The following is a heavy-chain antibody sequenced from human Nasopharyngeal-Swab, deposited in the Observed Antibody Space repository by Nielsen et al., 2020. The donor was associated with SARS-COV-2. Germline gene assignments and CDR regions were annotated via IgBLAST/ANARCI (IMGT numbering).Heavy chain of an antibody. CDR1: GGSISSYY. Sequence: SETLSLTCTVSGGSISSYYWSWIRQPPGKGLEWIGYIYYSGSTNYHPSLKSRVTISVDTSKNQFSLKLSSVTAADTAVYYCARAPKRTIFGVVGWFDPWGQGTLVTVSS. V-gene: IGHV4-59*13. CDR2: IYYSGST. CDR3: ARAPKRTIFGVVGWFDP. D-gene: IGHD3-3*01. J-gene: IGHJ5*02.